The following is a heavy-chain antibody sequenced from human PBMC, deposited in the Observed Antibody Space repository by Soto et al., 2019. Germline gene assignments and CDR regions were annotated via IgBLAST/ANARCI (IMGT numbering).Heavy chain of an antibody. CDR3: ASEPCGDCFDWYFDL. Sequence: QAQLVESGGGVVQPGRSLTLSCAASGFTFSSFAIHWVRQAPGKGLEWVAAISYDGTTKCYEDSVKGRCTISRDNSKNTLKLQMNNLRGEDTAVYYCASEPCGDCFDWYFDLWGHGTLVTVSS. D-gene: IGHD2-21*02. CDR1: GFTFSSFA. V-gene: IGHV3-30-3*01. J-gene: IGHJ2*01. CDR2: ISYDGTTK.